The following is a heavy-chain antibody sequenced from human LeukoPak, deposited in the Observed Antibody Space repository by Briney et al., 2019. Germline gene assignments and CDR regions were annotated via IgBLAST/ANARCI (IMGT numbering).Heavy chain of an antibody. CDR2: IYYSGST. V-gene: IGHV4-61*01. Sequence: PSETLSLTCTVSGGSVSSGSYYWSWIRQPPGKGLVWIGHIYYSGSTNYNPSLKSRVTISVDTSKNQFSLKLSSVTAADTAVYYCASYYYGSGTQNWFDPWGQGTLVTVSS. J-gene: IGHJ5*02. CDR3: ASYYYGSGTQNWFDP. D-gene: IGHD3-10*01. CDR1: GGSVSSGSYY.